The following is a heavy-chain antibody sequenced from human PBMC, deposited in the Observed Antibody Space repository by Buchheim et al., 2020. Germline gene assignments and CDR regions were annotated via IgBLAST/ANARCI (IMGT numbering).Heavy chain of an antibody. CDR3: ARLGYYDSLVDP. J-gene: IGHJ5*02. CDR1: GGSISSYY. Sequence: QVQLQESGPGLVKPSETLSLTCTVSGGSISSYYWSWIRQPPGKGLEWIGYIYHSGNTNYNPSLKSRVTISADTSKNQFSLKLSSVTVADTAVYYCARLGYYDSLVDPWGQGTL. D-gene: IGHD3-22*01. V-gene: IGHV4-59*01. CDR2: IYHSGNT.